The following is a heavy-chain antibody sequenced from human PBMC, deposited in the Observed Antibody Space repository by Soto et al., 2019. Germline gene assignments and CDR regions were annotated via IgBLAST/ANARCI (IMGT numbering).Heavy chain of an antibody. CDR3: ARDPSTGSADY. J-gene: IGHJ4*02. D-gene: IGHD3-9*01. V-gene: IGHV3-23*01. CDR2: ISSDGDNT. CDR1: GFTCNDFA. Sequence: GGSLRLSCAASGFTCNDFALNWVRQAPGKGLEWVSTISSDGDNTYYADSVKGRLTISRDNSKRMLYLQMNSLKVDDTAVYYCARDPSTGSADYWGQGTLVTVSS.